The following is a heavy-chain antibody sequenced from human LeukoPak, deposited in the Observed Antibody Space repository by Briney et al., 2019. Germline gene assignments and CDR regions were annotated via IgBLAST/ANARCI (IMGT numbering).Heavy chain of an antibody. V-gene: IGHV3-30*03. J-gene: IGHJ4*02. Sequence: PGGSLRLSCAASGFTFSSYGMHWVRQAPGKGLEWVAVISYDGSNKYYADSVKGRFTISRDNAKNSLYLQMNSLRAEDTAVYYCARDSSSGSYLYYWGQGTLVTVSS. CDR2: ISYDGSNK. CDR3: ARDSSSGSYLYY. D-gene: IGHD1-26*01. CDR1: GFTFSSYG.